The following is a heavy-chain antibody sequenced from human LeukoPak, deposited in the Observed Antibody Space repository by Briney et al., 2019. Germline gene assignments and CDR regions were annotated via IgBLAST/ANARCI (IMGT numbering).Heavy chain of an antibody. CDR1: GGSISSYY. V-gene: IGHV4-59*08. CDR3: ARGRTYVDY. Sequence: SETLSLTCTVSGGSISSYYWSWIRQPPGKGLECIGYMYYSGSTNYNPSLKSRVTISIDTSKNQFSLKLSSVTAADMAVYYCARGRTYVDYWGQGTLVTVSS. CDR2: MYYSGST. D-gene: IGHD1-26*01. J-gene: IGHJ4*02.